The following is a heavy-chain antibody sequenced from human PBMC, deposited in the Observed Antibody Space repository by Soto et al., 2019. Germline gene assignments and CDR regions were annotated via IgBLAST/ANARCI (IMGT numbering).Heavy chain of an antibody. CDR3: ATGPLRYFDPPGY. V-gene: IGHV1-24*01. CDR1: GYTLTELS. Sequence: ASVKVSCKVSGYTLTELSMHWVRQAPGKGLEWMGGFDPEDGETIYAQKFQGRVTMTEDTSTGTAYMELSSLRSGDTAVYYCATGPLRYFDPPGYWGQGTLVTVSS. J-gene: IGHJ4*02. D-gene: IGHD3-9*01. CDR2: FDPEDGET.